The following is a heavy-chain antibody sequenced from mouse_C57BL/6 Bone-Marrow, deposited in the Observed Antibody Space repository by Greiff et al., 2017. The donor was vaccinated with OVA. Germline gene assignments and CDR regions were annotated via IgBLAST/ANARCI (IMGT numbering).Heavy chain of an antibody. D-gene: IGHD4-1*01. Sequence: EVQLVESGGGLVQPKGSLKLSCAASGFTFNTYAMHWVRQAPGKGLEWVARIRSKSSNYATYYADSVKDRFTISRDDSQSMLYLQMNNLKTEDTAMYYCVREGPRLTSPFYFDYWGQGTTLTVSS. V-gene: IGHV10-3*01. CDR3: VREGPRLTSPFYFDY. J-gene: IGHJ2*01. CDR2: IRSKSSNYAT. CDR1: GFTFNTYA.